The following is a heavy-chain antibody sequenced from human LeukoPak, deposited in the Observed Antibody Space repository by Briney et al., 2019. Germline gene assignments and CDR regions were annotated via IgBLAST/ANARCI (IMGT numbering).Heavy chain of an antibody. CDR1: GFTFSSYG. CDR2: ISYDGSNK. J-gene: IGHJ4*02. CDR3: AKDQTPYCSGGSCYPPFDY. Sequence: PGRSLRLSCAASGFTFSSYGMHWVRQAPGKGLEWVAVISYDGSNKYYADSVKGRFTTSRDNSKNTLYLQMNSLRAEDTAVYYCAKDQTPYCSGGSCYPPFDYWGQGTLVTVSS. D-gene: IGHD2-15*01. V-gene: IGHV3-30*18.